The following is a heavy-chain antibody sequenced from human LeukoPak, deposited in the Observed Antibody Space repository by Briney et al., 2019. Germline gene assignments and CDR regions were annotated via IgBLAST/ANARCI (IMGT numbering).Heavy chain of an antibody. CDR3: ARAPGRDSGYDLGGWYYYYGMDV. J-gene: IGHJ6*02. CDR2: IYYSGST. D-gene: IGHD5-12*01. Sequence: SETLSLTCTVSGGSMSSYYWSWIRQPPGKGLEWIGYIYYSGSTNYNPSLKSRVTISVDTSKNQFSLKLSSVTAADTAVYYCARAPGRDSGYDLGGWYYYYGMDVWGQGTTVTVSS. CDR1: GGSMSSYY. V-gene: IGHV4-59*01.